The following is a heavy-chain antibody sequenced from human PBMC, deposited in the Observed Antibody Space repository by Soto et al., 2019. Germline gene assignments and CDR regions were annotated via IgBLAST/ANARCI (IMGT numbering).Heavy chain of an antibody. D-gene: IGHD5-12*01. J-gene: IGHJ4*02. Sequence: EVQLVESGGGLVQPGGSLRLSCAASGFTCSSYWMSWVRQAPGKGLEWVANIKQDGSEKYYVDSVKGRFTISRDNAKNSRYLQMNSLRDEDTAVYYCARDRRRGAVATSSYYFDYWGQGPLVTVSS. CDR1: GFTCSSYW. CDR3: ARDRRRGAVATSSYYFDY. V-gene: IGHV3-7*05. CDR2: IKQDGSEK.